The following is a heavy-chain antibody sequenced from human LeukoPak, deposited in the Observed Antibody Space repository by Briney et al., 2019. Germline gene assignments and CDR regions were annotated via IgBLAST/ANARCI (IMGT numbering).Heavy chain of an antibody. V-gene: IGHV4-31*03. CDR3: ARGFHQSHYGDPGVAFDI. D-gene: IGHD4-17*01. CDR2: IYYSGST. CDR1: GGSISSGGYY. Sequence: SETLSLTCTVSGGSISSGGYYWSWIRQHPGKGLEWIGYIYYSGSTYYNPSLKSRVTISVDTSKNQFSLKLSSVTAADTAVYYCARGFHQSHYGDPGVAFDIWGQGTMVTVSS. J-gene: IGHJ3*02.